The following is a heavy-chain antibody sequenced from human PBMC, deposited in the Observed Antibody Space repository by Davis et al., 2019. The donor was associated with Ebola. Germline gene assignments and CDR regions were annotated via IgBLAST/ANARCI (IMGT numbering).Heavy chain of an antibody. CDR2: ISSSSSYI. V-gene: IGHV3-21*01. CDR3: ARDIPDSTPIADDAFEI. D-gene: IGHD3-22*01. Sequence: GGSLRLSCAASGFTSSSYSMNWVRQAPGKGLEWVSSISSSSSYIYYADSVKGRFTISRDNAKNSLYLQMNSLRAEDTAVYYCARDIPDSTPIADDAFEIWGQGTMVTVSS. J-gene: IGHJ3*02. CDR1: GFTSSSYS.